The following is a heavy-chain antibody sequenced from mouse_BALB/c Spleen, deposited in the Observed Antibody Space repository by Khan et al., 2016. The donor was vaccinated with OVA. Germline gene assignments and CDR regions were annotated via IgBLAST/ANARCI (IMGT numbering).Heavy chain of an antibody. D-gene: IGHD2-13*01. V-gene: IGHV2-2*02. J-gene: IGHJ3*01. CDR1: GFSLSNYG. CDR3: AGVGLPFAY. CDR2: IWSGGST. Sequence: QVQLQQSGPGLVQPSQSLSITCTVSGFSLSNYGVHWVRQSLGKGLEWLGVIWSGGSTDFNAAFISRLSISKDNSKRQVFFKMNSLQTNDSAICYCAGVGLPFAYWGQGTLVTVSA.